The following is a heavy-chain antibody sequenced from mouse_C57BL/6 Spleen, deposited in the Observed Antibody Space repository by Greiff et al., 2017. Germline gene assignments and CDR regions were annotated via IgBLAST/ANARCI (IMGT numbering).Heavy chain of an antibody. CDR3: AKRDYPYAMDD. D-gene: IGHD5-5*01. Sequence: VQLQQSGPGLVQPSQSLSITCTVSGFSLTSYGVHWVRQSPGTGLEWLGVIWRGGSTDYNAAFMYRLSITKDNSKGQVFFNMNSLQADDTAIYYCAKRDYPYAMDDWGQGTSVTVSS. CDR2: IWRGGST. V-gene: IGHV2-5*01. CDR1: GFSLTSYG. J-gene: IGHJ4*01.